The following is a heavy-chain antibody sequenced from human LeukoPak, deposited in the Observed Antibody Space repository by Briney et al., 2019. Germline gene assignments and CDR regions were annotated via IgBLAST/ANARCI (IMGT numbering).Heavy chain of an antibody. J-gene: IGHJ4*02. CDR3: ARDRPYDSSGVDY. CDR2: ISGHSYYI. D-gene: IGHD3-22*01. V-gene: IGHV3-21*01. Sequence: GGSLRLSCATSGFTFSDYSMNWVRQAPGRGLEWISSISGHSYYIYYADSVKGRFTISRDNAKNSLYLQMNSLRAEDTAVYYCARDRPYDSSGVDYWGQGTLVTVSS. CDR1: GFTFSDYS.